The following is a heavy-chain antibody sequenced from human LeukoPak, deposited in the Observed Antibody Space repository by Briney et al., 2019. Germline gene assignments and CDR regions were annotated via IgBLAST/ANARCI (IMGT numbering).Heavy chain of an antibody. CDR2: ISSSSSYI. Sequence: PGGSLRLSCAASGFTFSSYSMNWVRQAPGKGLEWVSSISSSSSYIYYADSVKGRLTISRDNAKNSLYLQMNSLRAEDTAVYYCARTELRPNAFDIWGQGTMVTVSS. D-gene: IGHD3-16*01. J-gene: IGHJ3*02. CDR1: GFTFSSYS. CDR3: ARTELRPNAFDI. V-gene: IGHV3-21*01.